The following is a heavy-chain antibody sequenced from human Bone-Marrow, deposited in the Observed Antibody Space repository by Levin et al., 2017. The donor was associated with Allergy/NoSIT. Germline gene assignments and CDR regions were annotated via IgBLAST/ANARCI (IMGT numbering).Heavy chain of an antibody. Sequence: GGSLRLSCEASGFVFSNDWMHWVRQVPGKGLMWVSRINSDGNTIRYADSVKGRFIISRDNAKKTLYLQMTSLRADDTAVYYCARESYSGYDLDYWGQGTLVTVSS. V-gene: IGHV3-74*01. D-gene: IGHD5-12*01. J-gene: IGHJ4*02. CDR3: ARESYSGYDLDY. CDR2: INSDGNTI. CDR1: GFVFSNDW.